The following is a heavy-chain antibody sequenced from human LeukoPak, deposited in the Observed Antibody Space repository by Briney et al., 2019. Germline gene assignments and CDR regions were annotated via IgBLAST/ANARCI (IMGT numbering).Heavy chain of an antibody. D-gene: IGHD3-22*01. CDR1: GYTFTSYG. Sequence: ASVKVSCKASGYTFTSYGISWVRQAPGQGLEWMGWISAYNGNTNYAQKLQGRVTMTTGTSTSTAYMELRSLRSDDTAVYYCARDLVRAAYYYDSSGYYYFDYWGQGTLVTVSS. J-gene: IGHJ4*02. V-gene: IGHV1-18*01. CDR3: ARDLVRAAYYYDSSGYYYFDY. CDR2: ISAYNGNT.